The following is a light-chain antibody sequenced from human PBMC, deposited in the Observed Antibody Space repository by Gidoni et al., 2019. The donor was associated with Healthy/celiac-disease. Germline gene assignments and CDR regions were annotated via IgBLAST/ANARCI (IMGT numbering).Light chain of an antibody. CDR3: QQSYSTPCT. V-gene: IGKV1-39*01. Sequence: IQMPQSPSSLSASVGDRVTITCRASQSISSYLNWYQQKPGKTPKRLLYAASNLQRGVPARFSGRRSGTDITLTIRSLQPEDFATYYCQQSYSTPCTFGQGTKLEIK. CDR2: AAS. CDR1: QSISSY. J-gene: IGKJ2*02.